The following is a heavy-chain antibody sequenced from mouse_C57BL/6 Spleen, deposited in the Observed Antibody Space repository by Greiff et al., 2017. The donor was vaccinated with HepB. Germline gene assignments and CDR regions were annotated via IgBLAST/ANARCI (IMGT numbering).Heavy chain of an antibody. J-gene: IGHJ4*01. CDR3: ASGLYAMDY. CDR2: INPSSGYT. CDR1: GYTFTSYT. V-gene: IGHV1-4*01. Sequence: VQLQESGAELARPGASVKMSCKASGYTFTSYTMHWVKQRPGQGLEWIGYINPSSGYTKYNQKFKDKATLTADKSSSTAYMQLSSLTSEDSAVYYCASGLYAMDYWGQGTSVTVSS.